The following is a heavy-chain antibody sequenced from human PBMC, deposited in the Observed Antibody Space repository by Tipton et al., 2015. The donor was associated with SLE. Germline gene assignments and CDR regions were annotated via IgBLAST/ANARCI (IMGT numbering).Heavy chain of an antibody. CDR3: SRGYFGMDV. CDR1: GDSVSSNSAT. D-gene: IGHD2/OR15-2a*01. Sequence: GLVKPSQTLSLTCAITGDSVSSNSATWTWIRQSPSRGLEWLGRTYYRSQWYNNYAVSMKSRIIINPDTSKNQFSLQLNSVTPEDTDIYYCSRGYFGMDVWGQGSAVTVSS. J-gene: IGHJ6*02. V-gene: IGHV6-1*01. CDR2: TYYRSQWYN.